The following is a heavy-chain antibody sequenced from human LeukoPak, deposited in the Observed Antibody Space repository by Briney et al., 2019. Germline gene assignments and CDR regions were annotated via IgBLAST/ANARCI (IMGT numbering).Heavy chain of an antibody. D-gene: IGHD3-22*01. CDR1: GYTFINYG. V-gene: IGHV1-69*13. CDR3: ARWGLEYDSSGYYYLDAFDI. J-gene: IGHJ3*02. CDR2: IIPIFGTA. Sequence: GASVKVSCKASGYTFINYGISWVRQAPGQGLEWMGGIIPIFGTANYAQKFQGRVTITADESTSTAYMELSSLRSEDTAVYYCARWGLEYDSSGYYYLDAFDIWGQGTMVTVSS.